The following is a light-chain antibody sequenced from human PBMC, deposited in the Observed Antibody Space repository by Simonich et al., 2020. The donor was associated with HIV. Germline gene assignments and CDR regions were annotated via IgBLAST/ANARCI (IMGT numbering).Light chain of an antibody. V-gene: IGLV3-21*03. CDR3: QVWDTSSDHRGV. CDR1: NIGRKS. Sequence: SYVLTQPPSVSVAPGKTARITCGGNNIGRKSVHWYQQKPGQAPVLVVYEDSDRPSRIPERFSGSNSGNTATLTISRVEAGDEADYYCQVWDTSSDHRGVFGGGTKLTVL. J-gene: IGLJ3*02. CDR2: EDS.